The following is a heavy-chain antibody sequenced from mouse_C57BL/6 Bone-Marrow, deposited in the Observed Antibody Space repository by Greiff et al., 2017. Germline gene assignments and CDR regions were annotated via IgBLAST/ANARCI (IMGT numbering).Heavy chain of an antibody. CDR3: ARSGNYEGYFDV. V-gene: IGHV5-2*01. CDR2: INSDGGSS. J-gene: IGHJ1*03. Sequence: VESGGGLVQPGESLKLSCESNEYEFPSHDMSWVRKTPEKRLELVAAINSDGGSSYYPDTIERRFIISRDNTKKTLYLQMSNRRSEDTALYYCARSGNYEGYFDVWGTGTTVTVSS. CDR1: EYEFPSHD. D-gene: IGHD2-1*01.